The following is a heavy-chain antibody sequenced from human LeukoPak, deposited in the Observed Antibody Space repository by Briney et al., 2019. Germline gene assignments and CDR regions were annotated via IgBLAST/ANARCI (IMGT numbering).Heavy chain of an antibody. Sequence: SETLSLTCTVSGGSISSYFWSWIRQPAGKGLEWIGRTYASGSTNYNPSLKSRVTMSVDTSKNQFSLKLTSLTAADTAVYYCAREYSSSSGKNAFDIWGQGTMVTVSS. CDR2: TYASGST. D-gene: IGHD6-6*01. V-gene: IGHV4-4*07. CDR1: GGSISSYF. J-gene: IGHJ3*02. CDR3: AREYSSSSGKNAFDI.